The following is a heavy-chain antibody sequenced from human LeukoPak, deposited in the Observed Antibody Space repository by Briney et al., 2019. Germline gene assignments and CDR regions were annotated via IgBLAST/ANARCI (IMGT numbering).Heavy chain of an antibody. J-gene: IGHJ6*02. D-gene: IGHD3-9*01. CDR1: GYTFTSYY. V-gene: IGHV1-46*01. Sequence: ASVKVSCKASGYTFTSYYMHWVRQAPGQGLEWMGIINPSGGSTSYAQKFQGRVTMTRDTSTSTVYMELSSLRSEDTAVYYCARVPTGYFDFYYYYGMDVWGQGTTVTVSS. CDR2: INPSGGST. CDR3: ARVPTGYFDFYYYYGMDV.